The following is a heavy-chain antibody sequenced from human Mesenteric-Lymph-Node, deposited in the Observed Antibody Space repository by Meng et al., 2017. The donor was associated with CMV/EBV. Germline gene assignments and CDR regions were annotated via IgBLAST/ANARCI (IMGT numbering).Heavy chain of an antibody. D-gene: IGHD6-13*01. J-gene: IGHJ5*02. CDR2: INWSGGNI. CDR1: GFTVSSNY. CDR3: ARDAAADPYTWFDL. Sequence: GGSLRLSCAASGFTVSSNYMSWVRQAPGKGLEWVSGINWSGGNIGYADPVQGRFTVSRDNGKNSLYLQMNGLTGEDTALYYCARDAAADPYTWFDLWGQGTLVTVSS. V-gene: IGHV3-20*04.